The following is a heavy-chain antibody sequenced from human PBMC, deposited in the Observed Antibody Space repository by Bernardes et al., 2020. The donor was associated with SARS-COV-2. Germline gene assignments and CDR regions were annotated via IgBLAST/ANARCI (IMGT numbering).Heavy chain of an antibody. CDR1: GFTFSSYA. D-gene: IGHD6-13*01. Sequence: VGSLILSCAASGFTFSSYAMIWVRQAPGKGLDWVSGISANGGTTYYADSVKGRFTISRDNSKNTLYLQIKSLIAEDTAVYYCAKDLGVGSSWEFDYWGQGTLVTVSS. J-gene: IGHJ4*02. CDR2: ISANGGTT. V-gene: IGHV3-23*01. CDR3: AKDLGVGSSWEFDY.